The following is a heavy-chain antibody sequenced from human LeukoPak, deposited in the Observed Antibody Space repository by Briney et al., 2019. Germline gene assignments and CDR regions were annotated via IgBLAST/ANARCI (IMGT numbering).Heavy chain of an antibody. CDR2: INSDGSST. Sequence: GGSLRLSCAASGFTFSSYWMHWVRQAPGEGLVWVSRINSDGSSTSYADSVKGRFTISRDNAKNTLYLQMNSLRAEDTAVYYCARGGFSGSYYSDYWGQGTLVTVSS. CDR1: GFTFSSYW. J-gene: IGHJ4*02. D-gene: IGHD1-26*01. CDR3: ARGGFSGSYYSDY. V-gene: IGHV3-74*01.